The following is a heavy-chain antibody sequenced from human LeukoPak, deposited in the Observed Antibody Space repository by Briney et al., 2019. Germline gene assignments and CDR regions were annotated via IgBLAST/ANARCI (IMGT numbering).Heavy chain of an antibody. CDR1: GFTFSSYA. V-gene: IGHV3-23*01. CDR2: ISGSGGST. J-gene: IGHJ4*02. D-gene: IGHD3-22*01. CDR3: AKGDSSGYYYDY. Sequence: GGSLRLSCAASGFTFSSYAMSWVRQAPGKGLEWVSAISGSGGSTYYADSVKGRFTVSRDNSKNTLYLQMNSLRAEDTAVYYCAKGDSSGYYYDYWGQGTLVTVSS.